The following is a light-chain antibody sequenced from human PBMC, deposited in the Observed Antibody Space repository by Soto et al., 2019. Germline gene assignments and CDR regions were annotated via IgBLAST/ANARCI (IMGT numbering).Light chain of an antibody. J-gene: IGKJ3*01. CDR2: GAS. CDR1: QSVSNSY. V-gene: IGKV3-20*01. CDR3: HYYDDSPPFP. Sequence: EIVLTQSPGTQSLSPGERATLSCRASQSVSNSYLAWYQQKPGQAPRLLIYGASSRAAGIPHRFSGSGSGTDFTLTISRLEPEDFAVYYCHYYDDSPPFPFGPGTKVDIK.